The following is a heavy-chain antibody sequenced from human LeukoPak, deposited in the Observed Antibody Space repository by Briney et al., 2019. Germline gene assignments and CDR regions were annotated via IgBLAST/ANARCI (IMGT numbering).Heavy chain of an antibody. CDR3: ARERYYYDSSGYYVKDY. V-gene: IGHV1-2*02. CDR2: INPNSGGT. D-gene: IGHD3-22*01. J-gene: IGHJ4*02. CDR1: GYTFTSNY. Sequence: ASVKVSCKAFGYTFTSNYMHWVRQAPGQGLEWMGWINPNSGGTNYAQKFQGRVTMTRDTSISTAYMELSRLRSDDTAVYYCARERYYYDSSGYYVKDYWGQGTLVTVSS.